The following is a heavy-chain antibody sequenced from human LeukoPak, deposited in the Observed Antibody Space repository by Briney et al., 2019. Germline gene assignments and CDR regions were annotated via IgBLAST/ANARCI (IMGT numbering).Heavy chain of an antibody. Sequence: SETLSLTCTLSGVSISSYYWSWIRLPPGKALEWIANIYYTGDTNYNPSLQSRVTISVDASKGQFSLNLGSVTAADTAVYYCARGFQWHPKPNAFDIWGQGTMVTVSS. D-gene: IGHD2-8*01. CDR2: IYYTGDT. CDR3: ARGFQWHPKPNAFDI. J-gene: IGHJ3*02. V-gene: IGHV4-59*01. CDR1: GVSISSYY.